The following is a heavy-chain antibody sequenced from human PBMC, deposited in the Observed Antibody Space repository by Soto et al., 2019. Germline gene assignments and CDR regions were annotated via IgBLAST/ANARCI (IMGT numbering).Heavy chain of an antibody. CDR1: GYKFNTYD. CDR3: ALGISQGYDY. CDR2: MSPSSGNT. V-gene: IGHV1-8*02. J-gene: IGHJ4*02. D-gene: IGHD2-21*01. Sequence: QVQLVQSRAEVEKPGASVKVSCQASGYKFNTYDINWVRQATGQGLEWMGWMSPSSGNTGYAQKFQGRVTMTRDTSVSTAYMELNSLTSDDTAVYYCALGISQGYDYWVQGTPVTVSS.